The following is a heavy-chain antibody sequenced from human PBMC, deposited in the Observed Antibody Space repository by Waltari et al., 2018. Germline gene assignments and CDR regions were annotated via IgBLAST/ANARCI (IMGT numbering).Heavy chain of an antibody. J-gene: IGHJ4*02. V-gene: IGHV4-59*11. CDR1: GGSISSHY. CDR2: IYYSGST. CDR3: ARDSPARGHVDY. D-gene: IGHD6-6*01. Sequence: QVQLQESGPGLVKPSETLSLTCTVSGGSISSHYWSWIRQPPGKELEWIGYIYYSGSTNYNTSLKSRVTISVDTSKNQCSLKLSSVTAEDTAVYYCARDSPARGHVDYWGQGTLVTVSS.